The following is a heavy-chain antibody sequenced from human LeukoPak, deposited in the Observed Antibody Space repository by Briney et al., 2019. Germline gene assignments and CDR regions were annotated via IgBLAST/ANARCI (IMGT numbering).Heavy chain of an antibody. CDR2: ISTYSGDT. CDR3: GRDWAYGMYV. V-gene: IGHV1-18*01. D-gene: IGHD7-27*01. J-gene: IGHJ6*02. CDR1: GYSFTTYG. Sequence: ASVKVSCKASGYSFTTYGFSWVRQAPGQGPEWMGWISTYSGDTNYAQKFQGRLTMTTDTSTSTAYMELRSLRSDDTAVYYCGRDWAYGMYVWGQGTTVTVSS.